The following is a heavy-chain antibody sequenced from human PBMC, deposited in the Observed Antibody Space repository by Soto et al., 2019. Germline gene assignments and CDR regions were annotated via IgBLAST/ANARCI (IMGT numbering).Heavy chain of an antibody. CDR2: VYYTGST. CDR3: VRTAREGAVAPPWFDR. D-gene: IGHD6-19*01. V-gene: IGHV4-30-4*01. Sequence: PSKTLSLTCTVSGASIRGTDYYWSRNRQAPGKGREGIGYVYYTGSTYYNPSLISRLTISVDTSKNQFSLKLTCVSAAETAVYYCVRTAREGAVAPPWFDRWGQGTQVTVSS. CDR1: GASIRGTDYY. J-gene: IGHJ5*02.